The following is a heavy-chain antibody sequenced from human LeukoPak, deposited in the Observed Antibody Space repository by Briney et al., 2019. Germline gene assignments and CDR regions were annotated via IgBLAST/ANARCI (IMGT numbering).Heavy chain of an antibody. CDR2: ISYDGSNK. J-gene: IGHJ6*03. V-gene: IGHV3-30*03. Sequence: GGSLRLSCAASGFTFSDYYMSWIRQAPGKGLEWVAVISYDGSNKYYADSVKGRFTISRDNAKNTLYLQMNSLRAEDTAVYYCARDHTGYSGYDTNYYYYYYMDVWGKGTTVTVSS. CDR1: GFTFSDYY. D-gene: IGHD5-12*01. CDR3: ARDHTGYSGYDTNYYYYYYMDV.